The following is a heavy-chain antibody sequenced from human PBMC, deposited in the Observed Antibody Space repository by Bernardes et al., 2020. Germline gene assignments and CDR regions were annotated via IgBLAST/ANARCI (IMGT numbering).Heavy chain of an antibody. CDR3: ARDRGYQLLYGITIFGVVSYYFDY. D-gene: IGHD3-3*01. V-gene: IGHV1-18*01. CDR1: GYTFTSYG. Sequence: ASVKVSCKASGYTFTSYGISWVRQAPGQGLEWMGWISAYNGNTNYAQKLQGRVTMTTDTSTSTAYMELRSLRSDDTAVYYCARDRGYQLLYGITIFGVVSYYFDYWGQGTLVTVSS. CDR2: ISAYNGNT. J-gene: IGHJ4*02.